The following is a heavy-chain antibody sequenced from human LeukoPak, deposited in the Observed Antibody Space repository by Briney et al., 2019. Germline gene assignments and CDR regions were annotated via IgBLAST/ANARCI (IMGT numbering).Heavy chain of an antibody. D-gene: IGHD6-13*01. CDR3: ASRLAAADLFFDY. CDR1: DGSISSSSYY. J-gene: IGHJ4*02. CDR2: MYYSGST. V-gene: IGHV4-39*07. Sequence: SETLSLTCTVSDGSISSSSYYWGWIRQPPGKGLEWIGSMYYSGSTYYNPSLKSRVTISVDTSKNQFSLKLNSVTAADTAVYYCASRLAAADLFFDYWGQGTLVTVSS.